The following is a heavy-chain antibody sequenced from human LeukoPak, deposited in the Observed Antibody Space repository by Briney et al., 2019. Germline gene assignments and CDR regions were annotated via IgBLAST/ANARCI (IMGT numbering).Heavy chain of an antibody. CDR1: GFTFSSYW. CDR3: AKDISSEVGAALDY. CDR2: ISGDGGST. D-gene: IGHD1-26*01. J-gene: IGHJ4*02. Sequence: PGGSLRLSCAASGFTFSSYWMHWVRQAPGKGLVWVSLISGDGGSTYYADSVEGRFTISRDNSKNSLYLQMNSLRTEDTALYYCAKDISSEVGAALDYWGQGTLVTVSS. V-gene: IGHV3-43*02.